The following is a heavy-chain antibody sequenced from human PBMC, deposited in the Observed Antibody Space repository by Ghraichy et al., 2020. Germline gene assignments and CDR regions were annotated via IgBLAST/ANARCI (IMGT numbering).Heavy chain of an antibody. J-gene: IGHJ1*01. Sequence: SETLSLTCAVYGGSFSGYYWSWIRQPPGKGLEWIGEINHSGSTNYNPSLKSRVTISVDTSKNQFSLKLSSVTAADTAVYYCASVYCSGGSCYWQVPEYFQHWGQGTLVTVSS. D-gene: IGHD2-15*01. CDR3: ASVYCSGGSCYWQVPEYFQH. V-gene: IGHV4-34*01. CDR1: GGSFSGYY. CDR2: INHSGST.